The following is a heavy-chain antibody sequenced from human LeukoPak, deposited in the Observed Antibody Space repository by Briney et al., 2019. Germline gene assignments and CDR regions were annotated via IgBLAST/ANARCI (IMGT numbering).Heavy chain of an antibody. CDR2: IIPIFGTA. V-gene: IGHV1-69*05. CDR3: ARDKPITIFGFSRDKRYYMDV. CDR1: GGTFSSYA. J-gene: IGHJ6*03. Sequence: ASVKVSCKASGGTFSSYAISWVRQAPGQGLEWMGGIIPIFGTANYAQKFQGRVTITTDESTSTAYMELSSLRSEDTAVYYCARDKPITIFGFSRDKRYYMDVWGKGTTVTVSS. D-gene: IGHD3-3*01.